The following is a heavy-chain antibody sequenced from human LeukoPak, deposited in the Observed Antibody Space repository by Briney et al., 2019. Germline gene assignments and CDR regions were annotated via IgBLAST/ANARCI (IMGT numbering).Heavy chain of an antibody. D-gene: IGHD2-15*01. CDR3: ARDVGDGFDI. Sequence: GGSLRLSCVDSGFTFSSYTINWVRQAPGKGLEWVSSISSSSTYIFFADSVKGRFTISRDNAKNSLYLQMNSLRDEDTALYYCARDVGDGFDIWGQATIVTVSS. CDR1: GFTFSSYT. CDR2: ISSSSTYI. V-gene: IGHV3-21*01. J-gene: IGHJ3*02.